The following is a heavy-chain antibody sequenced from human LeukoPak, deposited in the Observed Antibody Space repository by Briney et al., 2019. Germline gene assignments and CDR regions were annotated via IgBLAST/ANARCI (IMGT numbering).Heavy chain of an antibody. Sequence: PGGSLRLSCAGSGFTFSSYAMTWVRQAPGKGLEWVSLISASGGNTFYADSVKGRFIISRDNSKNTMYLQMNSLRVEDTAVYYCAKVSSSWYRGDFDYWGQGTLVTVSS. J-gene: IGHJ4*02. D-gene: IGHD6-13*01. V-gene: IGHV3-23*01. CDR1: GFTFSSYA. CDR2: ISASGGNT. CDR3: AKVSSSWYRGDFDY.